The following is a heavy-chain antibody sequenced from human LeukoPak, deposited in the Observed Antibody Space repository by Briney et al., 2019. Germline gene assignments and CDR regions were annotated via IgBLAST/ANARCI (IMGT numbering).Heavy chain of an antibody. J-gene: IGHJ4*02. Sequence: GGSLRLSCAASGFTFSSYAMSWVRQAPGKGLEWVSAISGSGGSTYYADSVKGRVTISRDNSKNTLYLQMNSLRAEDTAEYSCAKDIRTMVRGVSGGGQGTLVTVSS. V-gene: IGHV3-23*01. CDR1: GFTFSSYA. D-gene: IGHD3-10*01. CDR2: ISGSGGST. CDR3: AKDIRTMVRGVSG.